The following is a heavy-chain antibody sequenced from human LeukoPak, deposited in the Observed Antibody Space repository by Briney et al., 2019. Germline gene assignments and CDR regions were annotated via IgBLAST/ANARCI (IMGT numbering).Heavy chain of an antibody. D-gene: IGHD3-9*01. J-gene: IGHJ4*02. CDR1: GGSISSGGYS. CDR3: ARGGYYDILTGRTDSLTYFDY. Sequence: SQTLSLTCAVSGGSISSGGYSWSWIRQPPGKGLEWIGYIYHNGSTYYNPSLKSRVTISVDRSKNQFSLKLSSVTAADTAVYYCARGGYYDILTGRTDSLTYFDYWGQGTLVTVSS. V-gene: IGHV4-30-2*01. CDR2: IYHNGST.